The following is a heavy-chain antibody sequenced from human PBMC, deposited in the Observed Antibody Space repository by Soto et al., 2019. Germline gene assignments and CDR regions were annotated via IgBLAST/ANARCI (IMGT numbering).Heavy chain of an antibody. CDR1: GFSLSPYW. Sequence: VGALRLSCGGSGFSLSPYWMHWVRQVPGRGLEWVARLSSDGFGAAYADSVKGRFFISRDIARNTLSLQMNSLRADDTAVYYCGRGLGGPDYWGRGASVNVS. CDR2: LSSDGFGA. J-gene: IGHJ4*02. D-gene: IGHD3-16*01. CDR3: GRGLGGPDY. V-gene: IGHV3-74*01.